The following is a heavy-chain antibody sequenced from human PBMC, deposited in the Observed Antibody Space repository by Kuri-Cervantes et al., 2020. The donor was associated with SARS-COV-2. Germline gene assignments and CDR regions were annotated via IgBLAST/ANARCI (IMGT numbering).Heavy chain of an antibody. CDR2: IIPFVTSP. V-gene: IGHV1-69*05. D-gene: IGHD2-2*01. Sequence: SVKVSCKPSGGTLSTYAITWVRQAPGQGLEWIGGIIPFVTSPYYAQKFQGRVTIATDASTGTAYMELSSLISDDTAVYYCARGDIHLGYCSSTSRAYYFDYWGQGTLVTVSS. J-gene: IGHJ4*02. CDR1: GGTLSTYA. CDR3: ARGDIHLGYCSSTSRAYYFDY.